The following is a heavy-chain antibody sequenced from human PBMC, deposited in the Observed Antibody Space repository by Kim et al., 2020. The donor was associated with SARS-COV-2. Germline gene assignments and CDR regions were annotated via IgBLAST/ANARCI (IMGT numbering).Heavy chain of an antibody. CDR2: YL. J-gene: IGHJ4*02. V-gene: IGHV3-21*01. D-gene: IGHD3-10*01. CDR3: ARTNSAVLDY. Sequence: YLYYADSVEGRFTISRDNANNSLYLQMNSLRAEDTAVYYCARTNSAVLDYWGQGTLVTVSS.